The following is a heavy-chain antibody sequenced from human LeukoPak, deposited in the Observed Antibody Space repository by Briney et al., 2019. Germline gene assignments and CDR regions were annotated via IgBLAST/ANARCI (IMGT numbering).Heavy chain of an antibody. CDR2: ISYDGSNK. J-gene: IGHJ5*02. Sequence: GSLRLSCAASGFTFSSYAMHWVRQAPGKGLEWVAVISYDGSNKYYADSVKGRFTISRDNSKNTLYLQMNSLRAEDTAVYYCAREGEFYENWFDPWGQGTLVTVSS. D-gene: IGHD3-16*01. V-gene: IGHV3-30-3*01. CDR3: AREGEFYENWFDP. CDR1: GFTFSSYA.